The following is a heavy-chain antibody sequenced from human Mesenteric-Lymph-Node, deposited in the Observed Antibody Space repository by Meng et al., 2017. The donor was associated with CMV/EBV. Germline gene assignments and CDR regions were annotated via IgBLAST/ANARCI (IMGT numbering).Heavy chain of an antibody. V-gene: IGHV4-34*01. J-gene: IGHJ4*02. CDR2: INHSGST. CDR1: GGSFSGYY. D-gene: IGHD3-9*01. Sequence: QVELHQWGAGLLKPSETLSLTCAVYGGSFSGYYWNWIRQSPEKGLEWIGEINHSGSTTYNPSFTSRIIISVDISTNQISLNMSSVTAADTAVYYCARGSSYDILTGYFDYWGQGALVTVSS. CDR3: ARGSSYDILTGYFDY.